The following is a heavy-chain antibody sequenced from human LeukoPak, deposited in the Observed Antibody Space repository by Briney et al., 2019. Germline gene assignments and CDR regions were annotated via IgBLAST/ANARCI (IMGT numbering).Heavy chain of an antibody. CDR1: GFTFSTYG. J-gene: IGHJ4*02. D-gene: IGHD2-2*01. CDR3: AMLVVPAVDFDY. V-gene: IGHV3-30*03. Sequence: GSLRPSWAASGFTFSTYGMDWFRQVPGKGLDWVAVISYDRSNKYYADSVKGRFTISRDNSKNTPYLQMNSLRAEDTAVYYCAMLVVPAVDFDYWGQGTLVTVS. CDR2: ISYDRSNK.